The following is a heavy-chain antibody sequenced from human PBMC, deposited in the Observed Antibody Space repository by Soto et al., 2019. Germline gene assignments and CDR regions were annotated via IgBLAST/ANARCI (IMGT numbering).Heavy chain of an antibody. CDR3: GRGKKQYFFDL. CDR2: IYRSGST. J-gene: IGHJ4*02. D-gene: IGHD2-15*01. Sequence: TLSLTCDISGGSVSGGTYSWTWIRQPPGKGLEWIGYIYRSGSTYYNPSLKSRVSISVDRSQTLFSMNLTSVTAADTAVYYCGRGKKQYFFDLWGQGNLVTAS. V-gene: IGHV4-30-2*01. CDR1: GGSVSGGTYS.